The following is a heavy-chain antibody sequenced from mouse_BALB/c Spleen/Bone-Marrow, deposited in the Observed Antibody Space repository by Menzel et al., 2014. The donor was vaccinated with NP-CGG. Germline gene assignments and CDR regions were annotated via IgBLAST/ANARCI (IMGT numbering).Heavy chain of an antibody. Sequence: VQLQQSGAELVKPGASVKLSCKASGYTFTSYWMHWVKLRPGQGFEWIGEINPINGGSNYNEKFKRKATLTVDKSSSTAYMQLNSLTSEDSAVYYCTRLFYGSSDYAMDNWGQGTSVTVSS. CDR1: GYTFTSYW. CDR3: TRLFYGSSDYAMDN. CDR2: INPINGGS. V-gene: IGHV1S81*02. J-gene: IGHJ4*01. D-gene: IGHD1-1*01.